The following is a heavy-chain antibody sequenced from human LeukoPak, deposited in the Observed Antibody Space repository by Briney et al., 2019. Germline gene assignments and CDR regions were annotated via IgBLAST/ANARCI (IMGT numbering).Heavy chain of an antibody. J-gene: IGHJ4*02. CDR1: GGSFSSSSYY. Sequence: SETLSLTCTVSGGSFSSSSYYWGWVRQPPGRGLEWIGSIYYSGSTYYNPSLKSRVTISVDTSKNQFSLKLSSVTAADTAVYYCARQSVRAVAIAARPGNYFDYWGQGTLVTVSS. CDR3: ARQSVRAVAIAARPGNYFDY. CDR2: IYYSGST. D-gene: IGHD6-6*01. V-gene: IGHV4-39*01.